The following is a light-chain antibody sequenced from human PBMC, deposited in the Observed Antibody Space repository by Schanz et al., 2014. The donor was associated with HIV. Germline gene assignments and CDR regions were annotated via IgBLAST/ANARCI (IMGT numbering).Light chain of an antibody. V-gene: IGLV1-44*01. J-gene: IGLJ3*02. CDR3: ATWDDSLNGPV. Sequence: QSVLTQPPSTSETPGQRVSISCSGSTSNIGSNTVTWYQQLPGTAPKLLIFGDNHRPSGVPDRFSGSKSGTSASLAISGLRSEDEADYYCATWDDSLNGPVFGGGTKVTVL. CDR1: TSNIGSNT. CDR2: GDN.